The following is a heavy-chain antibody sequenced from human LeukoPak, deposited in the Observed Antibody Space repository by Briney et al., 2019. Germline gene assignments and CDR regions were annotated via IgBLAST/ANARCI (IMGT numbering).Heavy chain of an antibody. J-gene: IGHJ4*02. CDR3: ARLSSDLSHFDY. Sequence: SETLSLTCVVSGGSISSSKWWSWVRPAPGKGLEWIGEISHSGSINYNPSFASRVTISVDKSKNQFSLSLTSVTAAGTAMYYCARLSSDLSHFDYWGQGTLASVSS. D-gene: IGHD3-16*02. CDR1: GGSISSSKW. CDR2: ISHSGSI. V-gene: IGHV4-4*02.